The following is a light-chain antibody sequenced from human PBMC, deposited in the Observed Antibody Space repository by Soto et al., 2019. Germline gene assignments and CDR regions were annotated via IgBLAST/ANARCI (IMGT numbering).Light chain of an antibody. V-gene: IGKV4-1*01. Sequence: DFVMTQSPDSLAVSLGERATINCKSSQSVLYSSNNKNYLAWYQQKPGQPPKLLIYWASTRESGVPDRFSGSGSGTDFTLTISSLQAEEVAVYYCQQYYSTLYTFGQGTKLEIK. CDR2: WAS. J-gene: IGKJ2*01. CDR3: QQYYSTLYT. CDR1: QSVLYSSNNKNY.